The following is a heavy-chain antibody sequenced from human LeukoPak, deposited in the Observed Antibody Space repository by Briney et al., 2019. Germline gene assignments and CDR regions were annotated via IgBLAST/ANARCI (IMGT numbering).Heavy chain of an antibody. CDR1: GFTVSSNS. CDR2: IYSDNT. J-gene: IGHJ4*02. CDR3: ARRSGAYSHPYDY. D-gene: IGHD4/OR15-4a*01. V-gene: IGHV3-53*01. Sequence: GGPLRLSCTVSGFTVSSNSMSGVRQAPGKGLEWVSFIYSDNTHYSDSVKGPFTISRDNSKNTLYLQMNSLRAEDTAVYYCARRSGAYSHPYDYWGQGTLVTVSS.